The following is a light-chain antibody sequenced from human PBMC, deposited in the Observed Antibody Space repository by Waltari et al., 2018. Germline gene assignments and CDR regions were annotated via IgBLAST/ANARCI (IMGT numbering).Light chain of an antibody. J-gene: IGKJ2*01. CDR1: QSVGSN. CDR2: GTS. CDR3: QHYNNWPYT. V-gene: IGKV3-15*01. Sequence: EIVMTQSPATLSVSPGERATLSCRASQSVGSNLAWYQRKPGQAPRLVISGTSTRATGIPDRFSGSGSGTEFTLTISSPQSEDFAVYYCQHYNNWPYTFGQGTKLEI.